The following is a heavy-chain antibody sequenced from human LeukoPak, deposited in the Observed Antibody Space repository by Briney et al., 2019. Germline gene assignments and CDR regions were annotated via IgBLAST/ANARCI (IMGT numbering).Heavy chain of an antibody. CDR3: ARGMLLSRAFDI. J-gene: IGHJ3*02. CDR1: GGSISSSSYY. D-gene: IGHD2-15*01. Sequence: SETLSLTCTVSGGSISSSSYYWSWIRQPPGKGLEWIGSIYYSGSTYYNPSLKSRVTISVDTSKNQFSLKLSSVTAADTAVYYCARGMLLSRAFDIWGQGTMVTVSS. CDR2: IYYSGST. V-gene: IGHV4-39*01.